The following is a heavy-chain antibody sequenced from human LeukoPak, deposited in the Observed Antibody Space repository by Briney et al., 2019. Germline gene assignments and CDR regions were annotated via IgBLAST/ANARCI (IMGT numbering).Heavy chain of an antibody. D-gene: IGHD6-13*01. CDR3: ARDIYGAAAAPSWFDP. CDR1: GGSISSGSYY. J-gene: IGHJ5*02. Sequence: SETLSLTCTVSGGSISSGSYYWSWIRQPAGKGLEWIGRIYTSGSTNYNPSLKSRVTISVDTSKNQFSLKLSSVTAADTAVYYCARDIYGAAAAPSWFDPWGQGALVTVSS. V-gene: IGHV4-61*02. CDR2: IYTSGST.